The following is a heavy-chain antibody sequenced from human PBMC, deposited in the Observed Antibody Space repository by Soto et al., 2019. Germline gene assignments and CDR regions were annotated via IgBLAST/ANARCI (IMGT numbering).Heavy chain of an antibody. J-gene: IGHJ4*02. D-gene: IGHD5-12*01. CDR1: GGSVSNNNW. CDR3: TKNSAYALDY. V-gene: IGHV4-4*02. Sequence: QVQLQESGPGLVKPSGTLSLSCAVSGGSVSNNNWWSWVRQSPGNGLEWIGKIHHSGGTSYNPSLESRATLSVDKSKNELSLRLNYVTAADTAVYYCTKNSAYALDYWGLGILVTVSS. CDR2: IHHSGGT.